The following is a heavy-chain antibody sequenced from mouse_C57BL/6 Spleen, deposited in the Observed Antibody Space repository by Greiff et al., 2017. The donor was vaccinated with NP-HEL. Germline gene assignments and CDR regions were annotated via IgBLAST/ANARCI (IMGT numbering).Heavy chain of an antibody. CDR3: THYGSSYYFDY. V-gene: IGHV14-4*01. J-gene: IGHJ2*01. Sequence: EVQLQQSGAELVRPGASVKLSCTASGFNIKDDYMNWVKQRPEQGLEWIGWIDPENGDTEYASKFQGKATITADTSSNTAYLQLSSLTSEDTAVYYCTHYGSSYYFDYWGQGTTLTVSS. CDR2: IDPENGDT. CDR1: GFNIKDDY. D-gene: IGHD1-1*01.